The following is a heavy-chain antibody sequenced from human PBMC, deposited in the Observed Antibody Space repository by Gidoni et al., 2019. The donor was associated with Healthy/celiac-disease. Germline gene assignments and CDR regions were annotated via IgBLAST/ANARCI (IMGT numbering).Heavy chain of an antibody. Sequence: EVQLVESGGGWVQPGGSLRLSCAASGFTFSSYEMNWVRQAPGKGLEWVSYISSSGSTIYYADSVKGRFTISRDNAKNSLYLQMNSLRAEDTAVYYCARDAYDSSGYYPSESDYWGQGTLVTVSS. CDR1: GFTFSSYE. D-gene: IGHD3-22*01. J-gene: IGHJ4*02. CDR2: ISSSGSTI. V-gene: IGHV3-48*03. CDR3: ARDAYDSSGYYPSESDY.